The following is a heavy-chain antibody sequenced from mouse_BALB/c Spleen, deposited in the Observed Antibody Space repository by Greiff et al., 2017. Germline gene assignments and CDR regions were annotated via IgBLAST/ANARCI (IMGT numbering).Heavy chain of an antibody. CDR3: ARHDLLWLRRTLYFDY. Sequence: EVKVVEPGGGLVQPGESLKLSCESNEYEFPSHDMSWVRKTPEKRLELVAAINSDGGSTYYPDTMERRFNISRDNTRKTLYLQMSSLRSEDTALYYCARHDLLWLRRTLYFDYWGQGTTLTVSS. J-gene: IGHJ2*01. D-gene: IGHD2-2*01. CDR1: EYEFPSHD. V-gene: IGHV5-2*01. CDR2: INSDGGST.